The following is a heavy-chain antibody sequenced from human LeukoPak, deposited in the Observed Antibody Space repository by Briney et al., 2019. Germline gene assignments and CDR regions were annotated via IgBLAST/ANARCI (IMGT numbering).Heavy chain of an antibody. V-gene: IGHV4-59*11. CDR2: IYYSGST. J-gene: IGHJ4*02. CDR3: ARNGGYYGSGSYYN. D-gene: IGHD3-10*01. CDR1: GGSISSHY. Sequence: SETLSLTCTVSGGSISSHYCSWIRQPPGKGLEWIGYIYYSGSTNYNPSLKSRVTISVDTSKSQFSLKLSSVTAADTAVYYCARNGGYYGSGSYYNWGQGTLVTVSS.